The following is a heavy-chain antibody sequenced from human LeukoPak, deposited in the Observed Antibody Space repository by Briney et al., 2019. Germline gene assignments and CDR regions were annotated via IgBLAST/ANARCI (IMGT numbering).Heavy chain of an antibody. D-gene: IGHD3-22*01. J-gene: IGHJ4*02. V-gene: IGHV3-30*04. CDR3: ARGYYYDSSGYYFLDRDYFDY. Sequence: PGGSLRLSCAASGFTFSSYAMHWVRQAPGKGLEWVAVISYDGSNKYYADSVKGRFTISRDNSKNTLYLQMNSLRAEDTAVYYCARGYYYDSSGYYFLDRDYFDYWGQGTLVTVSS. CDR2: ISYDGSNK. CDR1: GFTFSSYA.